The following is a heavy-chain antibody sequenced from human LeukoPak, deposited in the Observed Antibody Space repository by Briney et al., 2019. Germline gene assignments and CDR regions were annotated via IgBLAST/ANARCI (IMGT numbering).Heavy chain of an antibody. Sequence: PGWSLRLSCAASGFTFHSYAMILVRQAPGKGLEWVSTVSGSGDSTYYAGSVKGRFAISRDNSRNTLYLQMNSLRAEDTAVYYCAKYGGYCSGGSCYSDYWGQGTLVTVSS. V-gene: IGHV3-23*01. J-gene: IGHJ4*02. D-gene: IGHD2-15*01. CDR3: AKYGGYCSGGSCYSDY. CDR1: GFTFHSYA. CDR2: VSGSGDST.